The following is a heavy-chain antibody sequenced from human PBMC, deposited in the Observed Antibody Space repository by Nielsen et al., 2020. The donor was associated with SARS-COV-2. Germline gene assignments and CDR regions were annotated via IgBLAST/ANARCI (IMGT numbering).Heavy chain of an antibody. V-gene: IGHV4-39*07. D-gene: IGHD4-17*01. CDR2: IYYSGST. CDR1: GGSISSSSYY. J-gene: IGHJ4*02. Sequence: SETLSLTCTVSGGSISSSSYYWGWIRQPPGKGLEWIGSIYYSGSTYYNPSLKSRVTISVDTSKNQFSLKLSSVTAADTAVYYCARGGDYEDYWGQGTLVTVSS. CDR3: ARGGDYEDY.